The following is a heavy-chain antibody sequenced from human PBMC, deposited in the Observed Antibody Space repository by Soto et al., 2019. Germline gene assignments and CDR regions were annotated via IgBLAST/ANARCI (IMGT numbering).Heavy chain of an antibody. Sequence: SETLSLTCTVSGGSISSYYGSWIRQPAGKGLEWIGRIYTSGSTNYNPSLKSRVTMSVDTSKNQFSLKLSSVTAADTAVYYCAIPYYDILTGYDYYYYYGMDVWGQGTTVTVSS. D-gene: IGHD3-9*01. CDR3: AIPYYDILTGYDYYYYYGMDV. CDR2: IYTSGST. CDR1: GGSISSYY. V-gene: IGHV4-4*07. J-gene: IGHJ6*02.